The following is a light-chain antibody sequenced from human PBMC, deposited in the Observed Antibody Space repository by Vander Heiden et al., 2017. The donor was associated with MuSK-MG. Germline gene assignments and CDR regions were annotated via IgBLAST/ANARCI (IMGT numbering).Light chain of an antibody. CDR2: DVS. Sequence: QSALTQPASISGSPRQSITISCTGTSSDVGGYKFVSWYQQHPGKAPKLMIYDVSNRPSGVSNRFSGSKSGNTASLTISGLQTEDEADYYCSSYTSSGTLVFGTGTKVTVL. J-gene: IGLJ1*01. V-gene: IGLV2-14*03. CDR3: SSYTSSGTLV. CDR1: SSDVGGYKF.